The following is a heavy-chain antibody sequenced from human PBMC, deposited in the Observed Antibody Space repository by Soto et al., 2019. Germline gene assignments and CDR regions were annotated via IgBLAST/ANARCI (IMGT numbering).Heavy chain of an antibody. D-gene: IGHD3-10*01. V-gene: IGHV1-69*02. CDR3: ATSYGSGYRAFDY. J-gene: IGHJ4*02. CDR1: GDTFAFYS. Sequence: QVQLVQSGAEVKRPGSSVKVSCKASGDTFAFYSINWVRQAPGLGLEWMGRINPILSMSNYAQRFQGRVTMTADKSTSTAYMVLNSLRSEDTAIYYCATSYGSGYRAFDYWGQGALVTGSS. CDR2: INPILSMS.